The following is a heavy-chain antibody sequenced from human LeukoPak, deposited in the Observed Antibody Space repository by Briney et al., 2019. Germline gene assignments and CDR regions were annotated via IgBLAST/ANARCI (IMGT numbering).Heavy chain of an antibody. Sequence: SVKVSCKASGGTFSSYAISWVRQAPGQGLEWMGGITPIFGTANYAQKFQGRVTITADESTSTAYMELSSLRSEDTAVYYCASLGGDWLFDYWGQGTLVTVSS. J-gene: IGHJ4*02. CDR3: ASLGGDWLFDY. V-gene: IGHV1-69*13. CDR2: ITPIFGTA. CDR1: GGTFSSYA. D-gene: IGHD3-9*01.